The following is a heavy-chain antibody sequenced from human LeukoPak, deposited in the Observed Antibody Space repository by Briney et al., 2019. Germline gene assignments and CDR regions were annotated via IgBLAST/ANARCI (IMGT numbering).Heavy chain of an antibody. CDR1: GGTFSSYT. V-gene: IGHV1-69*02. CDR2: IIPILGIA. D-gene: IGHD5-18*01. J-gene: IGHJ4*02. Sequence: SVKVSCKASGGTFSSYTISWVRQAPGQGLEWMGRIIPILGIANYAQKFQGRVTITADKSTSTAYMELSSLRSEDTAVYYCAGSGYSYGASFDYWGQGTLVTVSS. CDR3: AGSGYSYGASFDY.